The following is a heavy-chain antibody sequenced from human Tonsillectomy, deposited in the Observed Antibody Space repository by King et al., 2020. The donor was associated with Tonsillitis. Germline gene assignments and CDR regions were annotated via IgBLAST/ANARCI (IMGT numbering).Heavy chain of an antibody. Sequence: QLVQSGAEVKKPGASVKVSCKASGYTFTDYFIHWVRQAPGQXLEWVGWIXPKTGGTNYGXXFXGRXTMXXDTSISTAYMDLRRLSSDDTAVFFCARXQXXXXNXVTFPFXSWGPXTLVTVSS. V-gene: IGHV1-2*02. CDR3: ARXQXXXXNXVTFPFXS. CDR2: IXPKTGGT. J-gene: IGHJ4*01. CDR1: GYTFTDYF. D-gene: IGHD2-21*02.